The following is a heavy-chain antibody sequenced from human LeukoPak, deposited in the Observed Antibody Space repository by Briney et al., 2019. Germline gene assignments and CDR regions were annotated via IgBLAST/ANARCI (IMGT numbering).Heavy chain of an antibody. V-gene: IGHV1-69*05. Sequence: RASVKVSCKASGGTFSSYAISWVRQAPGQGLEWMGRIIPIFGTANYAQKFQGRVTITTDESTSTAYMELSSLRSEDTAVYYCARGAITHSFSMDVWGKGTTVTVSS. CDR1: GGTFSSYA. CDR3: ARGAITHSFSMDV. J-gene: IGHJ6*03. D-gene: IGHD1-20*01. CDR2: IIPIFGTA.